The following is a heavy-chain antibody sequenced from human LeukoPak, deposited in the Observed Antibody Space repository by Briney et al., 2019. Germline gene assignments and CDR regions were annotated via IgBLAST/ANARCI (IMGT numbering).Heavy chain of an antibody. Sequence: ASVKVSCKASGYTFTSYGISWVRQAPGQGPEGMGLISAYNCNTNYAQKLQGRVTMTTDTSTSTAYMELRSLRSDDTAVYYCARGQGTYDFWSGSSRAYYYYMDVWGKGTTVTVSS. CDR1: GYTFTSYG. J-gene: IGHJ6*03. CDR2: ISAYNCNT. CDR3: ARGQGTYDFWSGSSRAYYYYMDV. V-gene: IGHV1-18*01. D-gene: IGHD3-3*01.